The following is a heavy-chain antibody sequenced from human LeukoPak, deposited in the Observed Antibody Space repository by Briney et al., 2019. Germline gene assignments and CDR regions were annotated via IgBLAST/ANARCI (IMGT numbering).Heavy chain of an antibody. CDR2: IYHSGST. V-gene: IGHV4-4*02. Sequence: SETLSLTCAVSGGSISSSNWWSWVRQPPGKGLEWIGEIYHSGSTNYNPSLKSRVTISVDTSKNQFSLKLSSVTAADTAVYYCARAGYYDSSGYYPTYYYYYMDVWGKGTTVTVSS. CDR1: GGSISSSNW. CDR3: ARAGYYDSSGYYPTYYYYYMDV. J-gene: IGHJ6*03. D-gene: IGHD3-22*01.